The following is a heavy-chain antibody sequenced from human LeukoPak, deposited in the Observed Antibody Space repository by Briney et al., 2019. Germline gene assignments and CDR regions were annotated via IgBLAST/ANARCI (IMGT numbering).Heavy chain of an antibody. CDR2: ISGSGGST. Sequence: GGSLRLSCAASGFTFSSYAMSWVRQAPGKGLEWVSAISGSGGSTYYADSVKGRFTISRDNSKNTLYLQMNSLRAEDTAVYYCAKDQYSGSYSDGGFDYWGQGTLVTVSS. V-gene: IGHV3-23*01. J-gene: IGHJ4*02. CDR3: AKDQYSGSYSDGGFDY. D-gene: IGHD1-26*01. CDR1: GFTFSSYA.